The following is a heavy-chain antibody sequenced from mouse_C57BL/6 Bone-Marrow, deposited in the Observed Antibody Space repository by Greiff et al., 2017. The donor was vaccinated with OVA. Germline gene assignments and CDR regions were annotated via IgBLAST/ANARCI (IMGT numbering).Heavy chain of an antibody. V-gene: IGHV5-6*01. CDR1: GFTFSSYG. Sequence: EVQLVESGGDLVKPGGSLKLSCAASGFTFSSYGMSWVRQTPDKRLEWVATISSGGSYTYYPDSVKGRVTISRDNAKNTLYLQMSSLKSEDTAMYYCARPYGNLAWFAYWGQGTLVTVSA. D-gene: IGHD2-1*01. J-gene: IGHJ3*01. CDR2: ISSGGSYT. CDR3: ARPYGNLAWFAY.